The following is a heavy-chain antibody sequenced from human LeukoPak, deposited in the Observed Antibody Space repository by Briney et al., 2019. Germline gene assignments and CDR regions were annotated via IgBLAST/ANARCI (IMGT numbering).Heavy chain of an antibody. CDR3: AKERLAVAGYYYYYGMDV. J-gene: IGHJ6*02. D-gene: IGHD6-19*01. CDR1: GFTFSSYA. CDR2: ISYDGSNK. Sequence: GGSLRLSCAASGFTFSSYAMSWVRQAPGKGLEWVAVISYDGSNKYYADSVKGRFTISRDNSKNTLYLQMNSLRAEDTAVYYCAKERLAVAGYYYYYGMDVWGQGTTVTVSS. V-gene: IGHV3-30*18.